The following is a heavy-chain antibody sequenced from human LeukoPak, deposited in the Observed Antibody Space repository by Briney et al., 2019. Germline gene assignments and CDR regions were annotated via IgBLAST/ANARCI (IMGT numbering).Heavy chain of an antibody. Sequence: GESLKISYKGSGYSFTSYWIGWVRQMPGKGLEWMGIIYPGDSDTRYSPSFQGQVTISADKSISTAYLQWSSLKASDTAMYYCARHDLWFGEFYGMDVWGQGTTVTVSS. CDR3: ARHDLWFGEFYGMDV. V-gene: IGHV5-51*01. CDR1: GYSFTSYW. CDR2: IYPGDSDT. J-gene: IGHJ6*02. D-gene: IGHD3-10*01.